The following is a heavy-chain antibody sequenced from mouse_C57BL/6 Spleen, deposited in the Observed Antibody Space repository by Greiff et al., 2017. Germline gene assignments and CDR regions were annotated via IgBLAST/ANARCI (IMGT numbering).Heavy chain of an antibody. CDR1: GFTFTDHY. J-gene: IGHJ3*01. D-gene: IGHD3-2*02. CDR3: ARSFPDSSGYLAWFAY. Sequence: EVKLQESGGGLVQPGGSLSLSCAASGFTFTDHYMSWVRQPPGKALEWLGFIRNKANGYTTEYRASVKGRFTISRDNSQSILYLQMNALRAEDSATYYGARSFPDSSGYLAWFAYWSQGTLVSVSA. CDR2: IRNKANGYTT. V-gene: IGHV7-3*01.